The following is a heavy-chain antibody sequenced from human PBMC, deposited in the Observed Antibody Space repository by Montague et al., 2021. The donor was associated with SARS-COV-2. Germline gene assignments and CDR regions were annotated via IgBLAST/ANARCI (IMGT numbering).Heavy chain of an antibody. CDR2: IYTSGST. J-gene: IGHJ3*02. Sequence: SXTLSLTCTVSGGSISSYYLNWIRQSAGKGLEWIGRIYTSGSTTSDPSLKSRVTMSVDTSKNQFSLKLSSVTAADTAVYYCARGALFYDSSGYYPDAFDIWGQGTMVTVSS. D-gene: IGHD3-22*01. CDR1: GGSISSYY. V-gene: IGHV4-4*07. CDR3: ARGALFYDSSGYYPDAFDI.